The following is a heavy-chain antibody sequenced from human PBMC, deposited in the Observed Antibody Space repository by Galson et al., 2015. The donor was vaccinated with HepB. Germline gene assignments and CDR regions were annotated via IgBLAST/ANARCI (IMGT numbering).Heavy chain of an antibody. Sequence: SVKVSCKASGYTFTSYGISWVRQAPGQGLEWMGWISAYNGNTNYAQKLQGRVTMTTDTSTSTAYMELRSLRSDDTAVYYCARDYYGSGSDAFDIWGQGTMVTVSS. CDR3: ARDYYGSGSDAFDI. V-gene: IGHV1-18*01. CDR1: GYTFTSYG. CDR2: ISAYNGNT. D-gene: IGHD3-10*01. J-gene: IGHJ3*02.